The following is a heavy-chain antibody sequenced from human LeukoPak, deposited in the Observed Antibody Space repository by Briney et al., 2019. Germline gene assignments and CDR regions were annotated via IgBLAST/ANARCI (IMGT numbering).Heavy chain of an antibody. CDR3: VKDLYKGDTSTWYYFDY. CDR1: GFTFSNYA. J-gene: IGHJ4*02. CDR2: INSSGDKT. Sequence: TGGSLRLSCSGSGFTFSNYAIHWVRQAPGKGPEYVSVINSSGDKTYHADSVKGRFTISRDNSKNTVSLQMSSLRAEDTAMYYCVKDLYKGDTSTWYYFDYWGQGTLVTVSS. D-gene: IGHD6-13*01. V-gene: IGHV3-64D*06.